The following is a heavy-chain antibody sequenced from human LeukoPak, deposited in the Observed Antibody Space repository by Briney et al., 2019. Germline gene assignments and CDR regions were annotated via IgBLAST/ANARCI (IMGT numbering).Heavy chain of an antibody. CDR1: GYSINAYY. V-gene: IGHV1-2*02. CDR2: INPNTGGT. Sequence: ASVKVSCKAFGYSINAYYMHWVRQAPGQGLEWLGWINPNTGGTNYAQKFQGRVTMTRDTSISTAYMELSSLRSNDTAVYYCARGLNLDPWARELWSPSPQ. CDR3: ARGLNLDP. J-gene: IGHJ5*02.